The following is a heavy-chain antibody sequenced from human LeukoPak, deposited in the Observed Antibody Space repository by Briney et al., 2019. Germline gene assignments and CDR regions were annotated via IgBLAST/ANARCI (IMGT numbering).Heavy chain of an antibody. CDR1: GGSFSGYY. CDR3: ARGSRVRYFDWLPKVFDY. J-gene: IGHJ4*02. D-gene: IGHD3-9*01. Sequence: SETLTLPCAVYGGSFSGYYWSWIRQPPGNGLEWIGEINHSVSTNYNPSLKSRVTISVDTSKNQFSLKLSSVTAADTAVYYCARGSRVRYFDWLPKVFDYWGQGALVTVSS. V-gene: IGHV4-34*01. CDR2: INHSVST.